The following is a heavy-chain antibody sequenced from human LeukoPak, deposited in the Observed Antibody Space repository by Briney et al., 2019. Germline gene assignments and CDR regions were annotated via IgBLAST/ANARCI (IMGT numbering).Heavy chain of an antibody. D-gene: IGHD6-19*01. Sequence: APVEVSCKASGYTFTDYYIHWVRQAPGQGLEWMGWVSPSSGGTLYAQEFQGRVTLTRDTSISTAYMELSSLRSDDTAVYFCAIRRRSGWPFDFWGQGSLVTVSS. V-gene: IGHV1-2*02. CDR3: AIRRRSGWPFDF. J-gene: IGHJ4*02. CDR1: GYTFTDYY. CDR2: VSPSSGGT.